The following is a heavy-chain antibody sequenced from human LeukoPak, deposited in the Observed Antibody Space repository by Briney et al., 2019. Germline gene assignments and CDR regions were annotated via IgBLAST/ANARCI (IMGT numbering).Heavy chain of an antibody. V-gene: IGHV3-7*01. J-gene: IGHJ4*02. D-gene: IGHD1-1*01. CDR2: MNQDGSRK. Sequence: GGSLRLSCAASGFTFSDYWMNWVRQAPGKGLEWVADMNQDGSRKIYVDSVKGRFTISRDNAKNSLYLQMNDLRVEDTAIYYCSREHWNSDYWGQGTLVTVSS. CDR3: SREHWNSDY. CDR1: GFTFSDYW.